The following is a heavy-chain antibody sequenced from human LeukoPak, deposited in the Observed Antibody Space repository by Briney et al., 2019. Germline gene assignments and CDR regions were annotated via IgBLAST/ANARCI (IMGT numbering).Heavy chain of an antibody. J-gene: IGHJ3*02. CDR3: ARGTTYYYDSSGSFDI. CDR2: IIPIFGTA. Sequence: ASVKVSCKASGYTFTSYYMHWVRQAPGQGLEWMGGIIPIFGTANYAQKFQGRVTITADESTSTAYMELSSLRSEDTAVYYCARGTTYYYDSSGSFDIWGQRTIVTVSS. D-gene: IGHD3-22*01. V-gene: IGHV1-69*13. CDR1: GYTFTSYY.